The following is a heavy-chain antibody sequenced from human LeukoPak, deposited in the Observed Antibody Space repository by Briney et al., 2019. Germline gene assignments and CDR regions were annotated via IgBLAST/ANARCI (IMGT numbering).Heavy chain of an antibody. CDR3: VRDFRSADY. CDR2: ICPDGTVT. CDR1: GFTFSTYC. Sequence: GGSLRLSCTASGFTFSTYCMHWVRQAPGKGPMWVSRICPDGTVTNYADSVKARFIISRDNARNTVYLQMNSLRVEDTAVYYCVRDFRSADYWGQGTLVTVSS. J-gene: IGHJ4*02. V-gene: IGHV3-74*01.